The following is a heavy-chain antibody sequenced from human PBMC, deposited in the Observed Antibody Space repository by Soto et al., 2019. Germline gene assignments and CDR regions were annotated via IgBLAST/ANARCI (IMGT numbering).Heavy chain of an antibody. V-gene: IGHV3-30*04. CDR2: ISYDGSST. Sequence: PGGSLRLSCAASGVTFSSYAMHWVRQAPGKGLEWVSAISYDGSSTYYADSVKGRFTISRDNSKNTLYLQMNSLRAEDTAVYYCAKETTKFIVVVPAVNYGMDVWGQGTTVTVSS. D-gene: IGHD2-2*01. J-gene: IGHJ6*02. CDR1: GVTFSSYA. CDR3: AKETTKFIVVVPAVNYGMDV.